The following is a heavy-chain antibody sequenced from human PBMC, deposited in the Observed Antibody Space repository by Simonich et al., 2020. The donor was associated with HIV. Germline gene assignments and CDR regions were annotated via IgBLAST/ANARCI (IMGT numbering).Heavy chain of an antibody. Sequence: QVRLQQWGAGLLKPSETLSLTCAVYGGSFSGYYWGWIRQPPGKGLEWIGEINRSGSTNYNPSLKSRVTISVDTSKNQFSLKLSSVTAADTAVYYCASPRMVAARPFDYWGQGTLVTVSS. D-gene: IGHD6-6*01. CDR1: GGSFSGYY. CDR3: ASPRMVAARPFDY. CDR2: INRSGST. V-gene: IGHV4-34*01. J-gene: IGHJ4*02.